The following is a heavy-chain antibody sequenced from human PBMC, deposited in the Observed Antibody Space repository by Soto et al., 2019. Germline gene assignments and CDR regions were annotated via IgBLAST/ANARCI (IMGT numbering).Heavy chain of an antibody. CDR2: ISYSGST. CDR1: GGSISGYY. Sequence: SETLSLTCTVSGGSISGYYWSWIRQPPGKGLEWIGYISYSGSTNHNPSLKGRVTTSVDTSKNQFSLKLSSVTAADTAVYYSARAWGGNVFDLWGQGTLVTVSS. V-gene: IGHV4-59*08. J-gene: IGHJ4*02. CDR3: ARAWGGNVFDL. D-gene: IGHD3-16*01.